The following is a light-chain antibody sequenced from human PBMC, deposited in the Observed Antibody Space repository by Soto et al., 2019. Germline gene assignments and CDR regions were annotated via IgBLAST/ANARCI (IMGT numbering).Light chain of an antibody. CDR3: AAWDDSLSGHVV. J-gene: IGLJ2*01. V-gene: IGLV1-40*01. CDR1: SSNIGAGYD. CDR2: GSI. Sequence: QSVLTQPPSVSGAPGQRVTISCTGSSSNIGAGYDVHWYQQLPGIAPKLLIYGSINRPSGVPDRFSGSKSGTSASLAISGLRSEDEADYYCAAWDDSLSGHVVFGGGTKLTVL.